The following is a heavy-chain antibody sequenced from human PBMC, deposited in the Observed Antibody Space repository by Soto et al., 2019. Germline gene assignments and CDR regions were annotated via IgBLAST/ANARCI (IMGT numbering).Heavy chain of an antibody. D-gene: IGHD6-19*01. V-gene: IGHV3-30*18. Sequence: QVQLVESGGGVVQPGRSLRLSCAASGFTFSSYGMHWVRQAPGMGLEWVAVISYDVSNKYYADSVKGRLTNYRENSKNTMYLQMNILGCEDTAVYYSAKDNGSGGDLLRVGAASAIWGQVKMVTVSS. CDR2: ISYDVSNK. CDR1: GFTFSSYG. CDR3: AKDNGSGGDLLRVGAASAI. J-gene: IGHJ3*02.